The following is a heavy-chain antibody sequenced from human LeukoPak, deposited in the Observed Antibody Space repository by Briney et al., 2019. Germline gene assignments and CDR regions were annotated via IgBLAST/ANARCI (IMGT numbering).Heavy chain of an antibody. D-gene: IGHD2-15*01. CDR2: IWSDGSNK. CDR3: ARVTMVAAASYNWFVP. Sequence: PGGSLRLSCAASGFTFSNFGMHWVRQAPGKGMEWGAVIWSDGSNKYYADSVRGRFTISRDNSKNTLYLQMNSLRAEDTAVYYCARVTMVAAASYNWFVPWGQGTLVTVSS. J-gene: IGHJ5*02. CDR1: GFTFSNFG. V-gene: IGHV3-33*01.